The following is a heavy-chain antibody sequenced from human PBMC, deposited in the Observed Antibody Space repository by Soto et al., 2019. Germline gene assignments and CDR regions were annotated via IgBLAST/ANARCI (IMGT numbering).Heavy chain of an antibody. D-gene: IGHD3-3*01. CDR2: ISAYNGNT. CDR3: ASGDYDFWSGYLRYMDV. Sequence: QVQLVQSGAEVKKPGSSVKVSCKASGYTFTSYGISWVRQAPGQGLEWMGWISAYNGNTHYAQKLQGRVTMTTDTSTSTAYMELRSLRSDDTAVYYCASGDYDFWSGYLRYMDVWGKGTTVTGSS. CDR1: GYTFTSYG. V-gene: IGHV1-18*01. J-gene: IGHJ6*03.